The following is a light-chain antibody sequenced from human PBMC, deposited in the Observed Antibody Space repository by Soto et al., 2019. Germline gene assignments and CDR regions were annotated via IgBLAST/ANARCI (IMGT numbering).Light chain of an antibody. Sequence: QPVLTQSSSASASLGSSVKLTCTLSSGHSSYIIAWHQQQPGKAPRYLMKLEGSGSYNKGSGVPDRFSGSSSGADRYLTISNLQFEDEADYYCGTWDSNSAVFGGGTQLTVL. V-gene: IGLV4-60*02. CDR1: SGHSSYI. CDR3: GTWDSNSAV. CDR2: LEGSGSY. J-gene: IGLJ7*01.